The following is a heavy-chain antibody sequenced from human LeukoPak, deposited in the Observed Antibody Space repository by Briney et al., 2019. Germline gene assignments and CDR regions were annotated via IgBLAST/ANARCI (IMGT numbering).Heavy chain of an antibody. V-gene: IGHV4-4*09. CDR2: IYTSGST. D-gene: IGHD1-1*01. CDR3: ARHYSGTVPPAY. J-gene: IGHJ4*02. CDR1: GGSISSYY. Sequence: SETLSLTCTISGGSISSYYGSWIRQPPGKGLEWIGYIYTSGSTNYNPSLKSRVTMSLDTSKNQFSLKLSSVAAADTAIYYCARHYSGTVPPAYWGQGTLVTVSS.